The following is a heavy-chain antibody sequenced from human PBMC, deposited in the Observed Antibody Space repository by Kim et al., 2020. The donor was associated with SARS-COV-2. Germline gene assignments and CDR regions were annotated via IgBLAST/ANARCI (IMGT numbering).Heavy chain of an antibody. Sequence: SLKSRVTISVDTSKNQFSLKLSSVTAADTAVYYCARLGPQTYGGNSEMGYWGQGTLVTVSS. CDR3: ARLGPQTYGGNSEMGY. V-gene: IGHV4-34*13. J-gene: IGHJ4*02. D-gene: IGHD4-17*01.